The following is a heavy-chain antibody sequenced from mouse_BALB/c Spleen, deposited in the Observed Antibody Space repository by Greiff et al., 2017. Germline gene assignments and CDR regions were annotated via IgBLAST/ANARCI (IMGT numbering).Heavy chain of an antibody. CDR3: ARRGPTATYYAMDY. CDR2: INSNGGST. Sequence: EVNVVESGGGLVKLGGSLKLSCAASGFTFSSYYMSWVRQTPEKRLELVAAINSNGGSTYYPDTVKGRFTISRDNAKNTLYLQMSSLKSEDTALYYCARRGPTATYYAMDYWGQGTSVTVSS. D-gene: IGHD1-2*01. J-gene: IGHJ4*01. CDR1: GFTFSSYY. V-gene: IGHV5-6-2*01.